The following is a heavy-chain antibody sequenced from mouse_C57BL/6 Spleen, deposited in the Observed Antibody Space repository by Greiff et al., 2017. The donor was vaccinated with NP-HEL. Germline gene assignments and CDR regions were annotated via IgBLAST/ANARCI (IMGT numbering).Heavy chain of an antibody. CDR2: IYPGSGST. CDR3: AAVELEYYAMDY. Sequence: VQLQQPGAELVKPGASVKMSCKASGYTFTSYWITWVKQRPGQGLEWIGDIYPGSGSTNYNEKFKSKATLTVDTSSSTAYMQLSSLTCEDSAVYYCAAVELEYYAMDYWGQGTSVTVSS. V-gene: IGHV1-55*01. CDR1: GYTFTSYW. D-gene: IGHD4-1*01. J-gene: IGHJ4*01.